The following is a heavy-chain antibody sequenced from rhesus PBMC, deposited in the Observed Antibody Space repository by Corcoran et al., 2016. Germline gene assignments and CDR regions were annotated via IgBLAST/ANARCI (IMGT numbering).Heavy chain of an antibody. CDR2: IYWDEDK. J-gene: IGHJ4*01. Sequence: QVTLKESGPALVKPTQSLTLTCTFSGFSLSTSGVGVGWIRQPPGKTLEWLAHIYWDEDKSERTSPKSTLTIPKHASKNQVVLTMTNRDPVDTATYYCARRPGYSNSDPPLDYWGQGVLVTVSS. V-gene: IGHV2-1*01. CDR1: GFSLSTSGVG. D-gene: IGHD6-43*01. CDR3: ARRPGYSNSDPPLDY.